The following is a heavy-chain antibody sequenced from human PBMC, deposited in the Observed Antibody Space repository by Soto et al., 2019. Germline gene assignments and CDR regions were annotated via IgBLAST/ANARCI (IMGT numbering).Heavy chain of an antibody. CDR1: GGSISSYY. CDR3: ARRYYDILTGYYRFDY. V-gene: IGHV4-59*08. J-gene: IGHJ4*02. Sequence: SETLSLTCTFSGGSISSYYWSWIRQPPGKGLEWIGYIYHSGSTNYNPSLKSRVTISVDTSKNQFSLKLSSVTAADTAVYYCARRYYDILTGYYRFDYWGQGTLVTVSS. D-gene: IGHD3-9*01. CDR2: IYHSGST.